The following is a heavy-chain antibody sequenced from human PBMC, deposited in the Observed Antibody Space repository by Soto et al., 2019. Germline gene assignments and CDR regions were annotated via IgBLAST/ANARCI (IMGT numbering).Heavy chain of an antibody. Sequence: SDTLSLTCTVSGGSINTFYWSWVRQPAGKGLEWIGRIFSSGSTSFNPSLESRVAMSVDTSKNHFSLNLSSVTAADMAVYYCARYGSYSDYNFANGIQLWSFDFSGQGPLVTVYS. D-gene: IGHD5-12*01. CDR1: GGSINTFY. J-gene: IGHJ4*02. CDR3: ARYGSYSDYNFANGIQLWSFDF. V-gene: IGHV4-4*07. CDR2: IFSSGST.